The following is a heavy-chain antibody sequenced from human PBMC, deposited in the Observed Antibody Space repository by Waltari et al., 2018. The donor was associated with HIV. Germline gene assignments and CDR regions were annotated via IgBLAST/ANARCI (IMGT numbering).Heavy chain of an antibody. CDR1: GFTFSRYA. CDR3: ARGKNWSGYKFDY. Sequence: QVQLVESGGGVVQPGRSLRLSCAASGFTFSRYAMHWVRQAPGKGLEWVAVISHDGSNKYYADSVMGRFTISRDNSKNTLYLQMNSLRVEDTAVYYCARGKNWSGYKFDYWGQGTLVTVSS. CDR2: ISHDGSNK. V-gene: IGHV3-30*04. D-gene: IGHD3-3*01. J-gene: IGHJ4*02.